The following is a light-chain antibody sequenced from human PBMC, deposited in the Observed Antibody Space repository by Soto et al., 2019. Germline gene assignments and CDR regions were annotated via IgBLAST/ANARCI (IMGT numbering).Light chain of an antibody. CDR3: QQRSNWPLT. CDR2: DAS. J-gene: IGKJ4*01. CDR1: QSVSTY. V-gene: IGKV3-11*01. Sequence: EIVLTQSPATLSLSPGERATLSCRASQSVSTYLACYQHKPGQAPRFLIYDASNRATGIPARFSGSGSGTDFTLTISSLEPEDFAVYYCQQRSNWPLTFGGGTKVEIK.